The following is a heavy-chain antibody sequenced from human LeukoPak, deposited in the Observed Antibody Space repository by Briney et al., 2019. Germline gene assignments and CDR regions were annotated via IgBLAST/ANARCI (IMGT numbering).Heavy chain of an antibody. CDR3: ATEGGRYNVDY. CDR2: IYYSGST. D-gene: IGHD1-26*01. V-gene: IGHV4-31*03. CDR1: GGSISSGGYY. Sequence: SETLSLTCTVSGGSISSGGYYWSWIRQHPGKGLEWIGYIYYSGSTYYNPSLKSRVTISVDTSKNQFSLKLSSVTAADTAVYYCATEGGRYNVDYWGQGTLVTVSS. J-gene: IGHJ4*02.